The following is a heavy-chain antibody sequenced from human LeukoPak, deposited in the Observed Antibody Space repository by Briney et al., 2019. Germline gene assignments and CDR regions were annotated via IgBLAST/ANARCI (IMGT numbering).Heavy chain of an antibody. V-gene: IGHV3-30*18. D-gene: IGHD3-10*01. Sequence: GGYLRLSCAASGFTLSSYAMHWVRQAPGKGLEGVAVISYDGSNKYYADSVKGRFTISRDNSKNTLFLQMNSLRAEDTAVYYCAKDYYGSGSYPDYWGQGTLVTVSS. CDR2: ISYDGSNK. CDR3: AKDYYGSGSYPDY. CDR1: GFTLSSYA. J-gene: IGHJ4*02.